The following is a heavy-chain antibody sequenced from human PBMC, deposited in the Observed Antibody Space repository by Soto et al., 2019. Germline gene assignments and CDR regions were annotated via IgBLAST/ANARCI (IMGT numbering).Heavy chain of an antibody. Sequence: LSLSCEASGFTFSNYAMSWVRQVPGKGLEWVSGITSSSYTNYADSVKGRFTISRDNAMNSLYLQMNSLRAEDTAVYYCARPPLTGYFDYWGQGNRVTVSS. V-gene: IGHV3-11*03. CDR2: ITSSSYT. CDR3: ARPPLTGYFDY. CDR1: GFTFSNYA. J-gene: IGHJ4*01.